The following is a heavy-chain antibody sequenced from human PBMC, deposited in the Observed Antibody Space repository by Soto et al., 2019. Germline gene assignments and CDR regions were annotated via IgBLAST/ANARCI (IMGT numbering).Heavy chain of an antibody. D-gene: IGHD4-4*01. CDR2: IRSKAYGGTT. J-gene: IGHJ6*02. CDR1: GFTFGDYA. Sequence: GGSLRLSCTASGFTFGDYAMSWFRQAPGKGLEWVGFIRSKAYGGTTEYAASVKGRFTISRDDSKSIAYLQMNSLKTEDTAVYYCTRDAHTPPLMTTVTTFGYYYYGMDVWGQGTTVTVSS. CDR3: TRDAHTPPLMTTVTTFGYYYYGMDV. V-gene: IGHV3-49*03.